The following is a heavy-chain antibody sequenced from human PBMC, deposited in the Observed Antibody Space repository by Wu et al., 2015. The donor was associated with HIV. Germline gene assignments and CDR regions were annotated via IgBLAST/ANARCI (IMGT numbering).Heavy chain of an antibody. CDR2: INPNSGDR. J-gene: IGHJ5*02. CDR1: GYSITANY. V-gene: IGHV1-2*02. CDR3: AATMFRGGADR. Sequence: QVQLVQSEGEVKKAGASVRVSCKASGYSITANYLFWVRQAPGQGLEWMGWINPNSGDRKYAQSFQGRVTMTRDKSVNTAYMELSSLRPDDTAVYFCAATMFRGGADRWGQGTLVIVSS. D-gene: IGHD3-10*01.